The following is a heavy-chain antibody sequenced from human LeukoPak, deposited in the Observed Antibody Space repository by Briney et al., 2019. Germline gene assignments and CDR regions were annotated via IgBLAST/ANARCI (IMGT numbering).Heavy chain of an antibody. CDR3: ARAGWEWELLAAFDI. J-gene: IGHJ3*02. Sequence: GASVKVSYKASGGTFSSYAISWVRQAPGQGLEWMGGIIPIFGTANYAQKFQGRVTITADESTSTAYMELSSLRSEDTAVYYCARAGWEWELLAAFDIWGQGTMVTVSS. D-gene: IGHD1-26*01. V-gene: IGHV1-69*13. CDR2: IIPIFGTA. CDR1: GGTFSSYA.